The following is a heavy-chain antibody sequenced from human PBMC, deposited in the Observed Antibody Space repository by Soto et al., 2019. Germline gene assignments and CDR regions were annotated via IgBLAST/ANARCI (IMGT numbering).Heavy chain of an antibody. J-gene: IGHJ4*02. CDR1: GFTFSSYG. V-gene: IGHV3-30*18. CDR3: AKGSDGYSYFYYFPY. D-gene: IGHD5-18*01. Sequence: QVQLGESGGGVVQPGRSLRLSCAASGFTFSSYGMHWVRQSPGKGLEWVAVISYDGSNKYYADSVKGRFTSSSDHSKNTLYLHMNSLRAEDTAVYYCAKGSDGYSYFYYFPYSGQGTLVTVSS. CDR2: ISYDGSNK.